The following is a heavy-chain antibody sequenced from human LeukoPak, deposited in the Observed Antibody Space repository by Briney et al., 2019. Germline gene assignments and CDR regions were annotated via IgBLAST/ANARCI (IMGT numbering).Heavy chain of an antibody. D-gene: IGHD3-10*01. CDR3: ARANSLGYYYGSFDY. J-gene: IGHJ4*02. Sequence: SETLSLTCTVSGGSISSYYWSWIRQPPGKGLEWIGYIYYSGSTNYNPSLKSRVTISVDTSKNQFSLKLSSVTAADTAVYYCARANSLGYYYGSFDYWGQGTLVTVSS. CDR1: GGSISSYY. V-gene: IGHV4-59*01. CDR2: IYYSGST.